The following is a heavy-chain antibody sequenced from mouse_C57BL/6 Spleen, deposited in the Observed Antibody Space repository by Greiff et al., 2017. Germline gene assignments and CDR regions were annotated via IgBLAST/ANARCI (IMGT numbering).Heavy chain of an antibody. V-gene: IGHV1-52*01. J-gene: IGHJ4*01. CDR1: GYTFTSYW. CDR3: ARYPYGYYTMDN. CDR2: IDPSDSET. Sequence: QVQLQQPGAELVRPGSSVKLSCKASGYTFTSYWMHWVKQRPIQGLEWIGNIDPSDSETHYNQKFKDKATLTVDKSSSTAYMQLSSLTSEDSAVYVCARYPYGYYTMDNRGQGTSVTVSS. D-gene: IGHD1-1*02.